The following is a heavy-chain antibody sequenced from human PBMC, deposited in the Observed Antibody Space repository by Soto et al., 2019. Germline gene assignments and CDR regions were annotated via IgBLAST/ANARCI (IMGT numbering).Heavy chain of an antibody. CDR2: IYSGGST. V-gene: IGHV3-66*01. Sequence: GGSLRLSCAASGFTVSSNYMSWVRQAPGKGLEWVSVIYSGGSTYYADSVKGRFTISRDNSKNTLYLQMNSLRAEDTAVYYCARDQEITFGGVIVIGAFDIWGQGTMVTVSS. CDR1: GFTVSSNY. D-gene: IGHD3-16*02. CDR3: ARDQEITFGGVIVIGAFDI. J-gene: IGHJ3*02.